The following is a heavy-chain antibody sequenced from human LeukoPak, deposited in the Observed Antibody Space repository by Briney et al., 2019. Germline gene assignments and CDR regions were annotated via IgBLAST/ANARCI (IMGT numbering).Heavy chain of an antibody. D-gene: IGHD1-26*01. CDR2: ISSSSSYI. CDR1: GFTFSSYS. Sequence: PGGSLRLSCAASGFTFSSYSMNWIRQAPGKGLEWVSSISSSSSYIYYADSVEGRFTISRDNSKNTLFLQMNSLRADDTALYYCAKSRAFAGNTPFDYWGQGTLVTVSS. CDR3: AKSRAFAGNTPFDY. V-gene: IGHV3-21*04. J-gene: IGHJ4*02.